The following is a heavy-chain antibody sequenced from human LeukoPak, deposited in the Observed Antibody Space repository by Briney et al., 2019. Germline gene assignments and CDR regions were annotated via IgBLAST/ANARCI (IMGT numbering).Heavy chain of an antibody. CDR3: ARLEIVVVVAATKLGGHFDY. CDR1: GGSFSGYY. D-gene: IGHD2-15*01. J-gene: IGHJ4*02. Sequence: SETLSLTCAVYGGSFSGYYWSWIRQPPGKGLEWIGEINHSGSTNYNPSLKSRVTISVDTSKNQFSLKLSSVTAADTAVYYCARLEIVVVVAATKLGGHFDYWGQGTLVTVSS. V-gene: IGHV4-34*01. CDR2: INHSGST.